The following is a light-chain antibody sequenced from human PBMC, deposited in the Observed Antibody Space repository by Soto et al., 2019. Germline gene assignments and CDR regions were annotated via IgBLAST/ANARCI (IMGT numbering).Light chain of an antibody. CDR3: TSYVGSDIWV. Sequence: QSALTQPASVSGSPGQSITISCTGTSSDVGGYNYVSWYQQHPGKAPKLMIYDVSKRPSGVPDRFSGSKSGNTASLTVSGLQAEDEADYYCTSYVGSDIWVFGGGTKLTVL. J-gene: IGLJ3*02. V-gene: IGLV2-8*01. CDR1: SSDVGGYNY. CDR2: DVS.